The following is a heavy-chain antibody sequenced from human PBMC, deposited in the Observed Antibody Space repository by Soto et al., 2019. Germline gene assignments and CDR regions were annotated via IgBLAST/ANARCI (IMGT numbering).Heavy chain of an antibody. D-gene: IGHD6-19*01. J-gene: IGHJ4*02. CDR3: ARDPPPAKNAQNIAVAGSYFDY. V-gene: IGHV3-30-3*01. CDR1: GFTFSSYA. CDR2: ISYDGSNK. Sequence: QVQLVESGGGVVQPGRSLRLSCAASGFTFSSYAMHWVRQAPGKGLEWVAVISYDGSNKYYADSVKGRFTISRDNSKNTLYLQINSLKDEDTAVYYRARDPPPAKNAQNIAVAGSYFDYWGQGTLVTVSS.